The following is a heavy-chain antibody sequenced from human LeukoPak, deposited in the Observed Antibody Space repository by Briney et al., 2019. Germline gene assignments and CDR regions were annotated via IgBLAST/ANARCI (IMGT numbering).Heavy chain of an antibody. V-gene: IGHV3-23*01. CDR1: EFTFSSYA. CDR3: VKDFGNRVATVDC. Sequence: GGSLRLSCAASEFTFSSYAMGWVRQAPGKGLEWVASVSGTGSGTYYADSVKGRFTISRDNSKNEMYLQMNSLRAEDTAVYYSVKDFGNRVATVDCWGQGTLVTVSS. CDR2: VSGTGSGT. J-gene: IGHJ4*02. D-gene: IGHD5-12*01.